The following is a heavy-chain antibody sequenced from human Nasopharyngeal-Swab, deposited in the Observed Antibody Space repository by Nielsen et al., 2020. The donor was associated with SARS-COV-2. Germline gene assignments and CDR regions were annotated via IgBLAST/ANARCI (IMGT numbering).Heavy chain of an antibody. D-gene: IGHD1-26*01. J-gene: IGHJ4*02. Sequence: GESLKISCAASGFTFSSYAMHWVRQAPGKGLEWVAVISYDGSNKYYADSVKGRFTISRDNSKNTLYLQMNSLRAEDTAVYYCSRVSSGSYSGTPFDYWGQGTLVTVSS. V-gene: IGHV3-30*04. CDR3: SRVSSGSYSGTPFDY. CDR2: ISYDGSNK. CDR1: GFTFSSYA.